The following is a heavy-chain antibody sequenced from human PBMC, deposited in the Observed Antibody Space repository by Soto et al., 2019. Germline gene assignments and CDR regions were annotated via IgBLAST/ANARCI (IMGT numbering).Heavy chain of an antibody. CDR2: TIPVFGTA. Sequence: GASVKVSCKVSGGTFSSYAISWVRQALGRGREWMGGTIPVFGTANYAQKSQGTVTITADESTSTAYMEQSSLRSEDTAVYYCAREDDFWSGIRGGTYYYYGMDVWGQGTTVTVSS. CDR3: AREDDFWSGIRGGTYYYYGMDV. J-gene: IGHJ6*02. D-gene: IGHD3-3*01. V-gene: IGHV1-69*13. CDR1: GGTFSSYA.